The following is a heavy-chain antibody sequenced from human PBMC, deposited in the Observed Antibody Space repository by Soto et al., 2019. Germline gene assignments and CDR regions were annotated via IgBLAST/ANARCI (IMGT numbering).Heavy chain of an antibody. V-gene: IGHV3-74*01. D-gene: IGHD3-22*01. Sequence: AGSLRLSCVSSAFKFSKYWMHWVRQTPGKGLVWVSRINMDGTKTAYADSVKGRFTVSRDNANNTLYLQMNSLGVEDTAVYYCARDYYYDSRSSSVNWFDPWGQGTLVTVSS. CDR3: ARDYYYDSRSSSVNWFDP. CDR2: INMDGTKT. J-gene: IGHJ5*02. CDR1: AFKFSKYW.